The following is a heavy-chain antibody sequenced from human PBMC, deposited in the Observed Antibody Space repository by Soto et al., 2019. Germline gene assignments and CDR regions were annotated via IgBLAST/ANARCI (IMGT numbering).Heavy chain of an antibody. D-gene: IGHD5-12*01. J-gene: IGHJ4*02. CDR3: ATVGDGYNIRFDY. V-gene: IGHV4-59*01. Sequence: PSETLSLTCTVSGGSISSYYWSWIRQPPGKGLEWIGYIYYSGSTNYNPSLKSRVTISVDTSKNQFSLKLSSVTAADKAVYYCATVGDGYNIRFDYWGQGTLVTVSS. CDR1: GGSISSYY. CDR2: IYYSGST.